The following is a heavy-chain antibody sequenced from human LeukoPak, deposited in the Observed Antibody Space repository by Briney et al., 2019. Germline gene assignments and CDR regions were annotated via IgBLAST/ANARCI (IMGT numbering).Heavy chain of an antibody. CDR2: IIPIFGTA. V-gene: IGHV1-69*13. CDR1: GGTFSSYA. Sequence: ASVKVSCKASGGTFSSYAISWVRQAPGQGLEWMGGIIPIFGTANYAQKFQGRVTITADESTSTAYMELSSLRSEDTAVYYCARADIVVVPAAIQTHAFDIWGQGTMATVPS. J-gene: IGHJ3*02. D-gene: IGHD2-2*02. CDR3: ARADIVVVPAAIQTHAFDI.